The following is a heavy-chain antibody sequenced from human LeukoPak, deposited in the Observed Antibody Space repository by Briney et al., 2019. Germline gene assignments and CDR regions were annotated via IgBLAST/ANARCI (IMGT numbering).Heavy chain of an antibody. V-gene: IGHV3-23*01. CDR2: IASNGANS. CDR1: GFNFRDAA. CDR3: AKDIQLST. D-gene: IGHD5-24*01. J-gene: IGHJ3*01. Sequence: GGSLRLSCAASGFNFRDAAMTWVRQAPGKGLEWVSLIASNGANSYYAESVKGRFSISRDNSKNMLSLQMNSLRVEDTARYYCAKDIQLSTWGLGTVVTVSP.